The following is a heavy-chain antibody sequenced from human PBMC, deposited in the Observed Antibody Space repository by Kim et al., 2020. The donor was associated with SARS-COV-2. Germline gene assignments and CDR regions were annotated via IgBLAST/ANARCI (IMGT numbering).Heavy chain of an antibody. Sequence: SETLSLTCTVSGGSISSSSYYWGWIRQPPGKGLEWIGSIYYSGSTYYNPSLKSRVTISVDTSKNQFSLKLSSVTAADTAVYYCARPLSPAVGVDAFDIWGQGTMVTVSS. V-gene: IGHV4-39*01. CDR3: ARPLSPAVGVDAFDI. CDR1: GGSISSSSYY. D-gene: IGHD2-21*01. CDR2: IYYSGST. J-gene: IGHJ3*02.